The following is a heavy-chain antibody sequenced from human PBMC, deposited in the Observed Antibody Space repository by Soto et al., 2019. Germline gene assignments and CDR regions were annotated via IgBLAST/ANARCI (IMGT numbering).Heavy chain of an antibody. D-gene: IGHD2-15*01. CDR2: IYSGDST. Sequence: GGSLRLSCAASGFSVSTNYMSWVRRAPGKGLEWVSVIYSGDSTYYADSVKGRFTISRHNSENTLSLQINSLRAEDTAVYYCARDKGLGYCSGGSCYSVYMDVWGKGTTVTVSS. V-gene: IGHV3-53*04. CDR3: ARDKGLGYCSGGSCYSVYMDV. CDR1: GFSVSTNY. J-gene: IGHJ6*03.